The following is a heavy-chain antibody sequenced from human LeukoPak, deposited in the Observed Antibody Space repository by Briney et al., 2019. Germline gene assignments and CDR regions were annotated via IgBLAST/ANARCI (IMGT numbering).Heavy chain of an antibody. CDR1: GGSITDTDYY. CDR3: ARDVSRTSWTWR. D-gene: IGHD2-2*01. CDR2: IYYSGTT. V-gene: IGHV4-39*01. Sequence: SETLSLTCGVSGGSITDTDYYWAWIRQPPGKGLEWIANIYYSGTTYYNPSLKSRVTISVDTSNNQFSLKLSSATAADTAVYYCARDVSRTSWTWRWGQGTVVTVSS. J-gene: IGHJ3*01.